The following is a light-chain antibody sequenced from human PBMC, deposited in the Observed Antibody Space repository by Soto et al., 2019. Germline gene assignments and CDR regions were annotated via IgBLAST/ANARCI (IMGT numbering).Light chain of an antibody. V-gene: IGKV3-15*01. CDR1: QSVHSR. Sequence: EIVMTQSPAALSVSPGDAATLSCRASQSVHSRLAWYQQKPGQAPRLLIYGASTRATGTPPRFRGSGSGTEFTLTISSLQSEDFAVYYCQQYGSSPPRTFGQGTKVDIK. J-gene: IGKJ1*01. CDR3: QQYGSSPPRT. CDR2: GAS.